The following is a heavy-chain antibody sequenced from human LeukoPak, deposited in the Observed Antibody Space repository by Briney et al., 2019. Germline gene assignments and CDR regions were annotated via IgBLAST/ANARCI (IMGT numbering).Heavy chain of an antibody. CDR1: GFTVSSYS. Sequence: GGSLRLSCAASGFTVSSYSMNWVRQAPGKGLEWVSYISSSSSTIYYADPVLGRFTISRDNSKNTLSLQMNSLRAEDTAVYYCARANVPETYFHDDSGYYLSSWGQGTLVTVSS. J-gene: IGHJ5*02. V-gene: IGHV3-48*01. CDR2: ISSSSSTI. CDR3: ARANVPETYFHDDSGYYLSS. D-gene: IGHD3-22*01.